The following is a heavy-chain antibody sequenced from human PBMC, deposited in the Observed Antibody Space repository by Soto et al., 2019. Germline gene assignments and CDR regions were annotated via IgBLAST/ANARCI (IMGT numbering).Heavy chain of an antibody. CDR3: AKYYDFWSGYPDY. J-gene: IGHJ4*02. CDR1: GFTFSSYA. Sequence: EVQLLESGGGLVQPGGSLRLSCAASGFTFSSYAMSWVRQAPGKGLEWVSAISGSGGSTYYADSVKGRFTISRDNSKNPLYLQMNSLRAEDTAVYYCAKYYDFWSGYPDYWGQGTLVTVSS. CDR2: ISGSGGST. V-gene: IGHV3-23*01. D-gene: IGHD3-3*01.